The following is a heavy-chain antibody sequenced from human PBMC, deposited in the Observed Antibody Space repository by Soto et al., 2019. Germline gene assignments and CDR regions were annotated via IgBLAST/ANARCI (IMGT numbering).Heavy chain of an antibody. V-gene: IGHV3-53*01. Sequence: GGSLRLSCAASGFTVRTNFMNWVRQAPGKGLEWVSIIYNGGRPDYADSVKGRFTVSRDNSKNTLYPQMNSLRVEDTGVYYCAREEGSAYNFGYGMDVWGQGTTVTVSS. D-gene: IGHD5-18*01. CDR3: AREEGSAYNFGYGMDV. CDR1: GFTVRTNF. CDR2: IYNGGRP. J-gene: IGHJ6*02.